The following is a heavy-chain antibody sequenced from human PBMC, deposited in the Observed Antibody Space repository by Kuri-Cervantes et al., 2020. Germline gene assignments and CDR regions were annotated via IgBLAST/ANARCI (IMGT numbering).Heavy chain of an antibody. CDR1: GFTFDDYA. J-gene: IGHJ4*02. Sequence: GGSLRLSCAASGFTFDDYAMHWVRQAPGKGLEGVSGISWNSGSIGYADSVKARFTISRDNAKNSLYLQMNSLRAEDTAVYYCAKSSYGDYYYWGQGTLVTVSS. D-gene: IGHD4-17*01. CDR2: ISWNSGSI. CDR3: AKSSYGDYYY. V-gene: IGHV3-9*01.